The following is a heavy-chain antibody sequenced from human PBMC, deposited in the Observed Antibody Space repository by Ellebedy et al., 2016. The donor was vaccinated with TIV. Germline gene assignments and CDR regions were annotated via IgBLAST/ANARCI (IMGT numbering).Heavy chain of an antibody. J-gene: IGHJ4*02. Sequence: AASVKVSCKASGYTFTSYGISWVRQAPGQGLEWMGWISAYNGNTNYAQTLQGRVTMTTDTSTSTAYMELRSLRSDDTAVYYCARMLSSGCSDYWGQGTLVTVSS. CDR3: ARMLSSGCSDY. D-gene: IGHD6-19*01. CDR2: ISAYNGNT. V-gene: IGHV1-18*01. CDR1: GYTFTSYG.